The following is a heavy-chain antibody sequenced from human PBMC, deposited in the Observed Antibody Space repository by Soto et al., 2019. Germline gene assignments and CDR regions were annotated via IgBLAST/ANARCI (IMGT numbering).Heavy chain of an antibody. CDR2: ISGSGYST. CDR3: AKDYGSGSYPDY. V-gene: IGHV3-23*01. J-gene: IGHJ4*02. Sequence: EVQLLESGGGLVQPGGSLRLSCAASGFTFTSYAMSWVRQAPGKGLEWVSLISGSGYSTYYADSVKGRFTISRDNSKNTLYLQMNSLRAEDTAIYYCAKDYGSGSYPDYWGQGTLVTVSS. CDR1: GFTFTSYA. D-gene: IGHD1-26*01.